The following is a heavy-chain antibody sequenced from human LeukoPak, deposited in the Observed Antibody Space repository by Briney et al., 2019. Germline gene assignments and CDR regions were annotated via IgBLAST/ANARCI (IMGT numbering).Heavy chain of an antibody. CDR1: GGTFSSYA. CDR2: TIPIFGIA. J-gene: IGHJ6*02. CDR3: AKTGDLYYYYGMDV. V-gene: IGHV1-69*04. Sequence: SVKVSCKASGGTFSSYAISWVRQAPGQGLEWMGRTIPIFGIANYAQKFQGRVTITADKSTSTAYMELSSLRSEDTAVYYCAKTGDLYYYYGMDVWGQGTTVTVSS. D-gene: IGHD7-27*01.